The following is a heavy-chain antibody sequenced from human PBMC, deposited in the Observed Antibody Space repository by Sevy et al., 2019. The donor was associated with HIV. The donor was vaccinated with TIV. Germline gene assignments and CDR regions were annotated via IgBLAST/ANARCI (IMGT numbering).Heavy chain of an antibody. J-gene: IGHJ4*02. D-gene: IGHD3-10*01. CDR2: ISAYNGNT. CDR3: ARDLDGSGSYRLGY. V-gene: IGHV1-18*01. CDR1: GYTFTSYG. Sequence: ASVKVSCKASGYTFTSYGISWVRQAPGQGLEWMGWISAYNGNTNYAQMLQGRVTMTTDTSTSTAYMELRSLRSDDTAVYYCARDLDGSGSYRLGYWGQGTLVTVSS.